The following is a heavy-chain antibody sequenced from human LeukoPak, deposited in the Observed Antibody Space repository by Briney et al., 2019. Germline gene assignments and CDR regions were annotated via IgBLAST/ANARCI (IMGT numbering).Heavy chain of an antibody. CDR3: ATACGGDCYSGY. Sequence: GRSLRLSCAASGFTFSSYAMHWVRQAPGKGLEWVAVISYDGSNKYYADSVKGRFTISRDNSKNTLYLQMNSLRAEDTAVYYCATACGGDCYSGYWGQGTLVTVSS. CDR1: GFTFSSYA. V-gene: IGHV3-30*04. D-gene: IGHD2-21*02. CDR2: ISYDGSNK. J-gene: IGHJ4*02.